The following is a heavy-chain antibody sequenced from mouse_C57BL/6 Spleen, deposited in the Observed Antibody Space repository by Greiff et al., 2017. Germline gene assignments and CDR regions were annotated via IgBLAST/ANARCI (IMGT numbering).Heavy chain of an antibody. CDR3: ARLTGTYFDY. Sequence: VQLQQSGPELVKPGASVKISCKASGYAFTSSWMNWVKQRPGKGLEWIGRIYPGDGDTNYNGKFKSKATLTADKSSSTSYMHLSSLTSEDSAVYFGARLTGTYFDYWGQGTTLTVSS. CDR2: IYPGDGDT. V-gene: IGHV1-82*01. J-gene: IGHJ2*01. D-gene: IGHD4-1*01. CDR1: GYAFTSSW.